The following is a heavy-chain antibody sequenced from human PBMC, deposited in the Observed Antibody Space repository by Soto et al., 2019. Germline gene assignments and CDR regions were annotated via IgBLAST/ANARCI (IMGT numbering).Heavy chain of an antibody. CDR3: ARQWTGYCSGGSCYSFDY. V-gene: IGHV5-51*01. CDR1: GYSFTSYW. Sequence: EVQLVQSGAEVKKPGESLKISCKGSGYSFTSYWIGWVRQMPGKGLEWMGIIYPGDSDTRYSPSFQGQVTISADKSISTAYLQWSSLKASDTAMYYCARQWTGYCSGGSCYSFDYWGQGTLVTVSS. J-gene: IGHJ4*02. D-gene: IGHD2-15*01. CDR2: IYPGDSDT.